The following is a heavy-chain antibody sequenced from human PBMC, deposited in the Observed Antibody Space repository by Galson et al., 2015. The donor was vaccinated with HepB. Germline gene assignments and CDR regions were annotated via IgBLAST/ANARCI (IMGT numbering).Heavy chain of an antibody. D-gene: IGHD2-2*02. CDR1: GFTFSSYS. J-gene: IGHJ2*01. Sequence: SLRLSCAASGFTFSSYSMNWVRQAPGKGLEWVSSISSSSSYIYYADSVKGRFTISRDNAKNSLYLQMNSLRAEDTAVYYCARDPPHPYCSSTSCYNSGVCWYFDLLGRVTLVTVSS. CDR3: ARDPPHPYCSSTSCYNSGVCWYFDL. V-gene: IGHV3-21*01. CDR2: ISSSSSYI.